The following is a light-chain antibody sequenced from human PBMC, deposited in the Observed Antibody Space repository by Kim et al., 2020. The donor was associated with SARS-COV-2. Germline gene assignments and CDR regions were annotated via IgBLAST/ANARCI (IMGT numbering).Light chain of an antibody. CDR2: DVS. CDR1: SSDVGNYNY. V-gene: IGLV2-14*03. Sequence: QSALTQPASVSGSPGQSITISCTGTSSDVGNYNYVSWYQQHPGKAPKLNIYDVSKRPSGVSSRFSGSKSGNTASLTISGLQAEDEADYYCGSYTNSSSVVFGGGTKLTVL. CDR3: GSYTNSSSVV. J-gene: IGLJ3*02.